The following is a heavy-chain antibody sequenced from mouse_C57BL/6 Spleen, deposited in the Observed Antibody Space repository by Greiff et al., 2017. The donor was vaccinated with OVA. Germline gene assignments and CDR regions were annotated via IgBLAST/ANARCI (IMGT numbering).Heavy chain of an antibody. D-gene: IGHD2-3*01. CDR2: INPNNGGT. CDR1: GYTFTDYN. Sequence: VQLQQSGPELVKPGASVKIPCKASGYTFTDYNMDWVQQSHGKSLEWIGDINPNNGGTNYNQTFKGRATLTVDKSSSTVYMRLRSLKSEDTAVYYCAREDGYYGFAYWGQGTLVTVSA. V-gene: IGHV1-18*01. J-gene: IGHJ3*01. CDR3: AREDGYYGFAY.